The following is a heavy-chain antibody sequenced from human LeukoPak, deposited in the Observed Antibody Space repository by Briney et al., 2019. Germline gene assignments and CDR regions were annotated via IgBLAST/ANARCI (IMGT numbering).Heavy chain of an antibody. J-gene: IGHJ4*02. CDR3: ATDRRYYYDSSGYPPLGY. CDR1: GYSFTDYY. D-gene: IGHD3-22*01. Sequence: ASVKVSCKASGYSFTDYYMHWVRQAPGQGLEWMGWISAYNGNTNYAQKLQGRVTMTTDTSTSTAYMELRSLRSEDTAVYYCATDRRYYYDSSGYPPLGYWGQGTLVTVSS. V-gene: IGHV1-18*04. CDR2: ISAYNGNT.